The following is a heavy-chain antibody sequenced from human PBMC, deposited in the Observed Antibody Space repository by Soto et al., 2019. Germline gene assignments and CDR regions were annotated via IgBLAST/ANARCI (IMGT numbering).Heavy chain of an antibody. V-gene: IGHV3-30*18. D-gene: IGHD4-17*01. J-gene: IGHJ4*02. CDR2: ILYDGTKK. Sequence: PGGSLRLSCAASGFTFSSYGMHWVRQAPGKGLEWVAVILYDGTKKYYADSMKGRFTISRDNSKNKLYLQMNSLRAEDTAVYYCAKDRGALRWSEEHYYFDYWGQGTLVTVSS. CDR3: AKDRGALRWSEEHYYFDY. CDR1: GFTFSSYG.